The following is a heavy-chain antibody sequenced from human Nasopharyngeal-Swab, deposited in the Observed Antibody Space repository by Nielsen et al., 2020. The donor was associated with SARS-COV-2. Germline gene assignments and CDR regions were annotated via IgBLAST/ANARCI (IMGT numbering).Heavy chain of an antibody. D-gene: IGHD3-10*01. CDR2: IYYSGST. J-gene: IGHJ6*02. CDR1: GGSTSSYY. Sequence: SETLSLTCTVSGGSTSSYYWSWIRQPPGKGLEWIGYIYYSGSTNYNPSLKSRVTISVDTSKNQFSLKLSSVTAADTAVYYCAREEVEGSGYYYGMDVWGQGTTVTVSS. CDR3: AREEVEGSGYYYGMDV. V-gene: IGHV4-59*01.